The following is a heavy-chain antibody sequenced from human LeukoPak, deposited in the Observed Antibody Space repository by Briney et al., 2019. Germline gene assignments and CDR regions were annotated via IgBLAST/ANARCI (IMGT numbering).Heavy chain of an antibody. Sequence: ASVKVSCKASGGTFSSYAISWVRQAPGQGLEWMGWISAYNGNTNYAQKLQGRVTMTTDTSTSTAYMELRSLRSDDTAVYYCARDLSAITIFGVVIKSAFDIWGQGTMVTVSS. D-gene: IGHD3-3*01. CDR2: ISAYNGNT. CDR1: GGTFSSYA. J-gene: IGHJ3*02. V-gene: IGHV1-18*01. CDR3: ARDLSAITIFGVVIKSAFDI.